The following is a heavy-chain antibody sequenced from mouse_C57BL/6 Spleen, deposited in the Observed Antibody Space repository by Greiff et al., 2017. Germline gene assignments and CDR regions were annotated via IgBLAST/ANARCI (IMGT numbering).Heavy chain of an antibody. Sequence: EVKLEESGEGLVKPGGSLKLSCAASGFTFSSYAMSWVRQTPEKRLEWVAYISSGGDYIYYADTVKGRFTISRDNARNTLYLQMSSLKSEDTATYYCTRGGFYYAMGDWGQGTSVTVSS. J-gene: IGHJ4*01. CDR1: GFTFSSYA. V-gene: IGHV5-9-1*02. CDR3: TRGGFYYAMGD. CDR2: ISSGGDYI.